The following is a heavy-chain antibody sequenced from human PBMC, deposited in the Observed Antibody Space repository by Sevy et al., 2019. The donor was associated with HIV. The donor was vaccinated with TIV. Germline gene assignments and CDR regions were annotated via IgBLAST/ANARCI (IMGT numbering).Heavy chain of an antibody. Sequence: GGSLRLSCAASGFTFSNAWMSWVRQAPGKGREGGGRIKRKTDGGTTDYAAPVKVRFTIASADSKHTLYLQMNSLKTEDTAVYYCTTASGYSYGYGYWGQGTLVTVSS. CDR3: TTASGYSYGYGY. J-gene: IGHJ4*02. V-gene: IGHV3-15*01. CDR2: IKRKTDGGTT. CDR1: GFTFSNAW. D-gene: IGHD5-18*01.